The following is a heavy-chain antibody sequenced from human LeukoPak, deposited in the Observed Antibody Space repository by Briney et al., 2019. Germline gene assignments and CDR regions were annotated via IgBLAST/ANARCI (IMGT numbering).Heavy chain of an antibody. CDR2: INPNIGDA. V-gene: IGHV1-2*02. J-gene: IGHJ5*01. CDR3: ARMDLDGGDSIGFDS. Sequence: LEWMGXINPNIGDASYAQKFQGRVTMTRHRSINTAYMELSRLTSDDTAVYYCARMDLDGGDSIGFDSWGQGTLVTVSS. D-gene: IGHD2-21*02.